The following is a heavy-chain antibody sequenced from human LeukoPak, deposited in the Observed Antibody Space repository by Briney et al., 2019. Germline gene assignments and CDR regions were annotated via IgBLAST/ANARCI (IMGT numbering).Heavy chain of an antibody. Sequence: PGGSLRLSCAASGFTFSSYGMIWVRQAPGKGLEWVSSISSSSSYIYYADSVKGRFTISRDNAKNSLYLQMNSLRAEDTAIYYCARDLGSYSSGWYMGFDYWGQGTLVTVSS. CDR2: ISSSSSYI. CDR3: ARDLGSYSSGWYMGFDY. J-gene: IGHJ4*02. CDR1: GFTFSSYG. V-gene: IGHV3-21*01. D-gene: IGHD6-19*01.